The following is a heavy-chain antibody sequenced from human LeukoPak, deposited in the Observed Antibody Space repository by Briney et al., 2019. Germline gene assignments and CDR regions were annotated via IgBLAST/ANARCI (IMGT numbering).Heavy chain of an antibody. CDR2: FYYSGST. J-gene: IGHJ5*02. CDR1: GGSISSGDYY. CDR3: ARPYYYDSRIDP. V-gene: IGHV4-30-4*01. Sequence: PSETLSLTCTVSGGSISSGDYYWSWIRQPPGKGLEWIGYFYYSGSTYYNPSLKSRVTMSVDTSKNQFSLKLSSVTAADTAVYYCARPYYYDSRIDPWGQGTLVTVSS. D-gene: IGHD3-22*01.